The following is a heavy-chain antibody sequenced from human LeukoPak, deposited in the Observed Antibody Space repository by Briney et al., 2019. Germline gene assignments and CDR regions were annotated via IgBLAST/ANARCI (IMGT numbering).Heavy chain of an antibody. CDR1: GFTFSSYA. Sequence: GGSLRLSCAASGFTFSSYAMSWVRQAPGKGLEWVSAISGSGGSTYYADSVKGRFTISRDNSKNTLYLQMNSLRAEDTAVYYCARSRWGYCSSTSCHPADYWGQGTLVTVSS. CDR3: ARSRWGYCSSTSCHPADY. V-gene: IGHV3-23*01. J-gene: IGHJ4*02. D-gene: IGHD2-2*01. CDR2: ISGSGGST.